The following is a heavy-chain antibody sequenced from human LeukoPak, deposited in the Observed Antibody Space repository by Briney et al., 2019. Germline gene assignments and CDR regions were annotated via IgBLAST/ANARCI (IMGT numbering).Heavy chain of an antibody. CDR1: GFTFDDYA. Sequence: PGGSLRLSCAASGFTFDDYAMHWVGQAPGRGLEWVSGISWNSGNIVYADSVKGRFTISRDNAKNSLYLQMNSLRPEDTAFYYCVKGATSSWYDWFDPWGQGTLVTVSS. V-gene: IGHV3-9*01. CDR2: ISWNSGNI. CDR3: VKGATSSWYDWFDP. D-gene: IGHD6-13*01. J-gene: IGHJ5*02.